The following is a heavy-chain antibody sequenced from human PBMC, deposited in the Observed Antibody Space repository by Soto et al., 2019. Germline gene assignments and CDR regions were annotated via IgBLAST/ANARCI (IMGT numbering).Heavy chain of an antibody. J-gene: IGHJ4*02. D-gene: IGHD3-16*01. CDR3: TTDCLFL. CDR1: GFTFSNAR. V-gene: IGHV3-15*04. CDR2: IESNSDGGTR. Sequence: VQLVESGGGWVKPGGSLRLSCAASGFTFSNARMAWVRQAPGKGLEWVGLIESNSDGGTRGYAEPVKGRFTISRDDWKKTVYLQMNSLKSEDTAVYYCTTDCLFLWGLGTPVSVSS.